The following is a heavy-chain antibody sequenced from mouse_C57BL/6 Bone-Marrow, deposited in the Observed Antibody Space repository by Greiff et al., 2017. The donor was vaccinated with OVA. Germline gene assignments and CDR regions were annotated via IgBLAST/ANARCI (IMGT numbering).Heavy chain of an antibody. CDR2: ISSGSSTI. V-gene: IGHV5-17*01. Sequence: EVQLVESGGGLVKPGGSLKLSCAASGFTFSDYGMHWVRQAPEKGLEWVAYISSGSSTIYYADTVKGRFTISRDNATNTLFLQLTSLRSEDTAMYYGAGPGGGYDLAWFAYWGQGTLVTVSA. D-gene: IGHD2-2*01. J-gene: IGHJ3*01. CDR3: AGPGGGYDLAWFAY. CDR1: GFTFSDYG.